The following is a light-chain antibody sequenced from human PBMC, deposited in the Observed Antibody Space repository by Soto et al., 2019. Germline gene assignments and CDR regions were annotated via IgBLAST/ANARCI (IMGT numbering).Light chain of an antibody. CDR3: TSSTSGSLYV. CDR2: NVS. Sequence: QSALTQAASVSGSPGQSITISCTRTSSDVGGYNYVSWYQQFPGKVPKLLIYNVSNRPSGVSNRFSGSKSGNTASLTISGLQAEDEADYFCTSSTSGSLYVFGTGTKLTVL. CDR1: SSDVGGYNY. J-gene: IGLJ1*01. V-gene: IGLV2-14*01.